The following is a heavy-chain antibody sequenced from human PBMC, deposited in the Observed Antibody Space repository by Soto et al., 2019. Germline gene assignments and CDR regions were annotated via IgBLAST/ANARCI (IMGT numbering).Heavy chain of an antibody. CDR2: ISYDGSNK. D-gene: IGHD2-2*01. Sequence: PGGSLRLSCAASGFTFSSYGMHWVRQAPGKGLEWVAVISYDGSNKYYADSVKGRFTISRDNSKNTLYLQMNSLRAEDTAVYYCAKDRGYCSSTSCYAPRKGMDVWGQGTTVTVSS. CDR1: GFTFSSYG. CDR3: AKDRGYCSSTSCYAPRKGMDV. V-gene: IGHV3-30*18. J-gene: IGHJ6*02.